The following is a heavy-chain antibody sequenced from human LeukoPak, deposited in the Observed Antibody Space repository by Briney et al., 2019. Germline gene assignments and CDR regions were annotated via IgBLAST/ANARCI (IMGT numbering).Heavy chain of an antibody. D-gene: IGHD6-13*01. CDR1: GFTFCSYS. V-gene: IGHV3-21*01. CDR3: ARDAAAAGSDY. CDR2: ISSSSSYI. Sequence: GGSLRLSCAASGFTFCSYSMNWVRQAPGKGLEWVSSISSSSSYIYYADSVKGRFTISRDNAKNSLYLQMNSLRAEDTAVYYCARDAAAAGSDYWGQGTLVTVSS. J-gene: IGHJ4*02.